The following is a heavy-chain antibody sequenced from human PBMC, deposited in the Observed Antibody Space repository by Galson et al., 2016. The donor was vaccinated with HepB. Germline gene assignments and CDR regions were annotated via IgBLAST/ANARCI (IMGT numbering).Heavy chain of an antibody. V-gene: IGHV3-7*03. Sequence: QAPGKGLEWVANIHKDGGEKYHVDSVRGRFTISRDNAKNSLHLQMNSLRVEDTALYYCVRLDYSYCFVFWGQGALVTVSS. D-gene: IGHD4-11*01. CDR3: VRLDYSYCFVF. CDR2: IHKDGGEK. J-gene: IGHJ4*02.